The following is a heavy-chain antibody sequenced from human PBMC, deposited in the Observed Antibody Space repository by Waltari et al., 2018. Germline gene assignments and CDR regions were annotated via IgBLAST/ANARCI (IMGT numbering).Heavy chain of an antibody. CDR2: IDPSDSYT. V-gene: IGHV5-10-1*03. D-gene: IGHD6-19*01. J-gene: IGHJ4*02. CDR1: GYSFTSYW. CDR3: ARHQFGWDIAVAGDFDY. Sequence: EVQLVQSGAEVKKPGESLRISCKGSGYSFTSYWNSWVRPMPGKGLEWMGRIDPSDSYTNYSPSFQGHVTISADKSISTAYLQWSSLKASDTAMYYCARHQFGWDIAVAGDFDYWGQGTLVTVSS.